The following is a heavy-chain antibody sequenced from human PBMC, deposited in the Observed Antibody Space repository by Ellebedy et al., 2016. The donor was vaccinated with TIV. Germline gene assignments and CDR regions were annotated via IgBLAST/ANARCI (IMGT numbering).Heavy chain of an antibody. CDR1: GDSIRSYY. J-gene: IGHJ4*02. D-gene: IGHD5-24*01. V-gene: IGHV4-59*01. CDR2: IHHSGRT. Sequence: MPSETLSLTCTVSGDSIRSYYWSWIRQPPGKGLEWIAYIHHSGRTSYNPSLERRVTISVDTSKNEFSLKVGSLTAADTAVYYCARDLGWLQFPDWGQGTLVTVSS. CDR3: ARDLGWLQFPD.